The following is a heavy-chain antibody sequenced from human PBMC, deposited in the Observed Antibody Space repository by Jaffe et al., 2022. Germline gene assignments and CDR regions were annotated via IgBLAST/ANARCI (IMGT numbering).Heavy chain of an antibody. J-gene: IGHJ4*02. D-gene: IGHD1-20*01. V-gene: IGHV3-9*01. CDR2: ISWNSGSI. CDR3: AKGHDPNNWNDYFDY. Sequence: EVQLVESGGGLVQPGRSLRLSCAASGFTFDDYAMHWVRQAPGKGLEWVSGISWNSGSIGYADSVKGRFTISRDNAKNSLYLQMNSLRAEDTALYYCAKGHDPNNWNDYFDYWGQGTLVTVSS. CDR1: GFTFDDYA.